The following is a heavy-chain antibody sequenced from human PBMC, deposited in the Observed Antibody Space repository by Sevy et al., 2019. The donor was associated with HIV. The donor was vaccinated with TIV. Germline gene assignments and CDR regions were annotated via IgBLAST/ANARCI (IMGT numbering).Heavy chain of an antibody. V-gene: IGHV1-24*01. D-gene: IGHD3-22*01. Sequence: ASVKVSCKVSGSTLTKLSMHWVRQAPGKGLEWMATFDPEDGETIYAQKFQGRVTMTEDTSTDTAYMELGSLRSEEMAVYYCATTKDYYDSSGYPFDDWSQGTLVTVSS. CDR2: FDPEDGET. J-gene: IGHJ4*02. CDR1: GSTLTKLS. CDR3: ATTKDYYDSSGYPFDD.